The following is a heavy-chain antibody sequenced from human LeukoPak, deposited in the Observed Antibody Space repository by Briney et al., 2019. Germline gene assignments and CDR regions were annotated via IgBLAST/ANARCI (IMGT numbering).Heavy chain of an antibody. V-gene: IGHV1-8*01. J-gene: IGHJ5*02. CDR1: VYTFTSYD. D-gene: IGHD1-1*01. Sequence: ASVKVSCKASVYTFTSYDSNWVRQATGQGLEWMGWMNPNSGNTGYAQKFQGRVTMTRNTSISTAYMELSSLRSEDTAVYYCARGLGNGNRNWFDPWGQGTLVTVSS. CDR2: MNPNSGNT. CDR3: ARGLGNGNRNWFDP.